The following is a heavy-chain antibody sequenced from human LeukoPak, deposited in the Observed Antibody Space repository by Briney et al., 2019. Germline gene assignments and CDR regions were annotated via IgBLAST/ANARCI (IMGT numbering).Heavy chain of an antibody. CDR1: GFTFSTCG. CDR2: IRYGGSDI. D-gene: IGHD6-25*01. CDR3: AKEPYSSVYYFYYMDV. Sequence: PGGSLRLSCAASGFTFSTCGMHWVRQAPGKGLEWVAFIRYGGSDIYYGDSVKGRFTISRDNCKNTLYLQMNSLRGEDTAVYYCAKEPYSSVYYFYYMDVWGKGTTVTVSS. J-gene: IGHJ6*03. V-gene: IGHV3-30*02.